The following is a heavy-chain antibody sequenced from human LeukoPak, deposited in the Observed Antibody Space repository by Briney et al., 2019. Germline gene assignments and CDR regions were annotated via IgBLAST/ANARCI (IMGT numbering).Heavy chain of an antibody. Sequence: GASVKVSCKASGYTFTGYYMHWVRQAPGQGLEWMGWINPNSGGTDYAQKFQGRVTMTRDTSISTAYMELSRLRSDDTAVYYCQKGARDYYYYYGMDVWGQGTTVTVSS. D-gene: IGHD1-26*01. CDR3: QKGARDYYYYYGMDV. V-gene: IGHV1-2*02. CDR1: GYTFTGYY. J-gene: IGHJ6*02. CDR2: INPNSGGT.